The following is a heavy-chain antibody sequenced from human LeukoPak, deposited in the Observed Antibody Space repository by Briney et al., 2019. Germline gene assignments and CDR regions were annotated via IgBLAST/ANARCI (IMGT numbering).Heavy chain of an antibody. V-gene: IGHV3-30*03. CDR3: ARSPGSGWYYFDY. J-gene: IGHJ4*02. D-gene: IGHD6-19*01. CDR2: ISYDGSNK. CDR1: GFTFSSYG. Sequence: GGSLRLSCAASGFTFSSYGMHWVRQAPGKGLEWVAVISYDGSNKYYADSVKGRFTISRDNSKNTLYLRMNSLRAEDTAVYYCARSPGSGWYYFDYWGQGTLVTVSS.